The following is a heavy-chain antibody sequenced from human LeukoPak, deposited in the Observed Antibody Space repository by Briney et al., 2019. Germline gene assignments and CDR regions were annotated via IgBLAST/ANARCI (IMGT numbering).Heavy chain of an antibody. D-gene: IGHD2-8*01. V-gene: IGHV4-39*01. J-gene: IGHJ4*02. CDR1: GGSITSDKYY. CDR2: IHYSGST. CDR3: WRPHCSNSVCSSSIVDY. Sequence: SETLSLTCAVSGGSITSDKYYWGWIRQPPGKGLEWIGNIHYSGSTYYSPSLKSRVTISVDTSKNQVSLSLKSVTAADTAVYYCWRPHCSNSVCSSSIVDYWGQGSWSPSPQ.